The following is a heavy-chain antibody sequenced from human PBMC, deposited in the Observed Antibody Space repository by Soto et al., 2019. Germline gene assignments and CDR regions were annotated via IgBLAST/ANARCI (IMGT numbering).Heavy chain of an antibody. J-gene: IGHJ4*02. CDR3: ARDGPPPGMALDY. V-gene: IGHV3-33*01. CDR2: IWYDGSNK. D-gene: IGHD6-13*01. CDR1: GFTFSSYG. Sequence: GGSLRLSCAAAGFTFSSYGMHWVRQAPGKGLEWVAVIWYDGSNKYYADSVKGRFTISRDNSKNTLYLQMNSLRAEDTAVYYYARDGPPPGMALDYWGQGTLVTVSS.